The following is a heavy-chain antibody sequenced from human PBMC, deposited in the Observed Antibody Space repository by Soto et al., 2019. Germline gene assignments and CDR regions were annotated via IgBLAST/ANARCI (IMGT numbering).Heavy chain of an antibody. CDR3: ARPSREFGETHYYYYGMDV. CDR2: IWYDGSNK. V-gene: IGHV3-33*01. Sequence: QVQLVESGGGVVQPGRSLRLSCAASGFTFSSYGMHWVRQAPGKGLEWVAVIWYDGSNKYYADSVKGRFTISRDNSKNTLYLQMNSLRAEDTAVYYCARPSREFGETHYYYYGMDVWGQGTTVTVSS. CDR1: GFTFSSYG. J-gene: IGHJ6*02. D-gene: IGHD3-10*01.